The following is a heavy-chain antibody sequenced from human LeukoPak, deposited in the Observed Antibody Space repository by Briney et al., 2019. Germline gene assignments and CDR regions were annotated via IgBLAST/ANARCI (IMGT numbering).Heavy chain of an antibody. CDR3: AREGGSSSWYGLGY. V-gene: IGHV4-59*12. J-gene: IGHJ4*02. CDR1: GGSISYYH. Sequence: PSETLSLTCTVSGGSISYYHWSWIRQPPGKGLEWIGYIYNTGITNYKPSLKSRVTISVDTSKNQFSLKLSSVTAADTAVYYCAREGGSSSWYGLGYWGQGTLVTVSS. CDR2: IYNTGIT. D-gene: IGHD6-13*01.